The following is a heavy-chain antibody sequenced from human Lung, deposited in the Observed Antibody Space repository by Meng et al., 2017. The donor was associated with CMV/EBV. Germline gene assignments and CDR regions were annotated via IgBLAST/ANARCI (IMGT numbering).Heavy chain of an antibody. D-gene: IGHD1-26*01. V-gene: IGHV3-30*04. CDR2: ISYDGTNK. CDR1: GFIFSTYA. J-gene: IGHJ4*02. CDR3: ARDGQGGAKGFDH. Sequence: SCAASGFIFSTYAMHWVRQAPGKGLEWVAVISYDGTNKYYADSVKGRFSISRDNSKNTLYLQMNSLRPEDTSVFYCARDGQGGAKGFDHWSQGTLVTVSS.